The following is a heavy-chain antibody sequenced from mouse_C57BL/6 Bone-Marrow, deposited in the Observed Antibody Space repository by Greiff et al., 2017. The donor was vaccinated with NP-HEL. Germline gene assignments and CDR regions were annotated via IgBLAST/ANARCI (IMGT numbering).Heavy chain of an antibody. CDR3: ARRYRGLYYYAMDY. J-gene: IGHJ4*01. D-gene: IGHD2-12*01. V-gene: IGHV5-17*01. CDR2: ISSGSSTI. Sequence: EVKLVESGGGLVKPGGSLKLSCAASGFTFSDYGMHWVRQAPEKGLEWVAYISSGSSTIYYADTVKGRFTISRDNDKTTLFLQMSSLRSEDTAMYYCARRYRGLYYYAMDYWGQGTSVTVSS. CDR1: GFTFSDYG.